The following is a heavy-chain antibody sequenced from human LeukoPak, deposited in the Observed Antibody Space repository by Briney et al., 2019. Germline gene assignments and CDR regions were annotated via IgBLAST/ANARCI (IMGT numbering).Heavy chain of an antibody. V-gene: IGHV1-46*01. Sequence: ASVKVSCKASGFTFTNYYMHRVRQAPGQGLEWMGLINPSGSNTNYAQKFRGRVTMTRDTSATTVYMGLSSLRSEDTAVYYCAREESGGYFDYGGQGTLVTVSS. J-gene: IGHJ4*02. CDR2: INPSGSNT. CDR3: AREESGGYFDY. D-gene: IGHD2-8*02. CDR1: GFTFTNYY.